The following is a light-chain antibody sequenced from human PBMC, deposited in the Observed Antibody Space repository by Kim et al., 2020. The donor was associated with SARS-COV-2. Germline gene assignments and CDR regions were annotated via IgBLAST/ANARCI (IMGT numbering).Light chain of an antibody. CDR1: KSVGSK. CDR3: QQYSNWPPLS. CDR2: GSS. J-gene: IGKJ4*01. Sequence: SPGERATLSCRASKSVGSKLAWYQHKPGQAPRLLIFGSSTRATDIPARFSGSGSGTEFTLTISSLQSEDFAVYYCQQYSNWPPLSFGGGTKVDIK. V-gene: IGKV3-15*01.